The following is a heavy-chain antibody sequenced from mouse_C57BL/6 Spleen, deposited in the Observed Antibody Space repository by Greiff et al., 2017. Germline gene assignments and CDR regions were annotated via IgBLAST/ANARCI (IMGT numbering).Heavy chain of an antibody. CDR3: ASSGLRRVYYFDY. V-gene: IGHV1-26*01. CDR1: GYTFTDYY. CDR2: INPNNGGT. J-gene: IGHJ2*01. Sequence: VQLQQSGPELVKPGASVKISCKASGYTFTDYYMNWVKQSHGKSLEWIGDINPNNGGTSYNQKFKGKATLTVDKSSSTAYMELRSLTSEDSAVYYCASSGLRRVYYFDYWGQGTTLTVSS. D-gene: IGHD2-4*01.